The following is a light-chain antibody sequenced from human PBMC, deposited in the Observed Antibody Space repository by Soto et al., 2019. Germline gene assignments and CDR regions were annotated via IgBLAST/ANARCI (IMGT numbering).Light chain of an antibody. J-gene: IGKJ1*01. CDR3: LQHNSYPRT. CDR2: AAS. CDR1: QGISTY. V-gene: IGKV1-17*01. Sequence: IQMTPSPSSLSASVGDRVTITCRASQGISTYLNWYHQKPGKAPKLLIYAASSLQSGVPSRFSGSGSETDFTLTISSLQPEDFATYYCLQHNSYPRTFGQGTKVDIK.